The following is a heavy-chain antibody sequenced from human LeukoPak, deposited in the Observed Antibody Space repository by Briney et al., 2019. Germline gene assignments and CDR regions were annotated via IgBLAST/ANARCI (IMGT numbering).Heavy chain of an antibody. Sequence: PGGSLRLSCAASGFTVSSNYMSWVRQAPGKGLEWVSVIYSGGSTYYADSVKGRFTISRDNSKNTLYLQMNSLRAEDTAVYYCARDLRRAIAAAPYYYYYGMDVWGQGTTVTVSS. CDR1: GFTVSSNY. CDR3: ARDLRRAIAAAPYYYYYGMDV. J-gene: IGHJ6*02. V-gene: IGHV3-66*01. CDR2: IYSGGST. D-gene: IGHD6-13*01.